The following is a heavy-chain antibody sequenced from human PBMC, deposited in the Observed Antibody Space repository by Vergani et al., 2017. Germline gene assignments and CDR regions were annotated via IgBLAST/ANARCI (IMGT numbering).Heavy chain of an antibody. Sequence: QLQLQESGSGLVKPSQTLSLTCAVSGGSISSGGYSWSWIRQPPGKGLEWIGYIYHSGSTYYNPSLKSRVTISVDRSKNQFSLKLSSVTAADTAVYYCARVGGAYYDFWSGYYHLDYWGQGTLVTVSS. D-gene: IGHD3-3*01. V-gene: IGHV4-30-2*01. J-gene: IGHJ4*02. CDR2: IYHSGST. CDR3: ARVGGAYYDFWSGYYHLDY. CDR1: GGSISSGGYS.